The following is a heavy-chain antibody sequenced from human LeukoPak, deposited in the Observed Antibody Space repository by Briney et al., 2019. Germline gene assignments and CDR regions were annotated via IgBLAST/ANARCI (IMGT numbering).Heavy chain of an antibody. D-gene: IGHD4-11*01. CDR2: IYYSGST. V-gene: IGHV4-31*03. J-gene: IGHJ5*02. Sequence: PSQTLSLTCTVSGGSISSGGYYWSWIRQHPGKGLEWIGYIYYSGSTYYNPSLKSRVTISVDTSKNQFSLKLSSVTAADTAVYYCARVHYDYSKRYNWFDPWGQGTLVTVSS. CDR1: GGSISSGGYY. CDR3: ARVHYDYSKRYNWFDP.